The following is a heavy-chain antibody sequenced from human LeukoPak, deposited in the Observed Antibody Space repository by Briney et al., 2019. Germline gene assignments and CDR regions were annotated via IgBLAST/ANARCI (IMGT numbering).Heavy chain of an antibody. CDR3: ARLTYYYDSSGYFAFDY. Sequence: ASVKVSCKASGGTFISYAISWVRQAPGQGLEWMGGIIPIFGTANYAQKFQGRVTITADESTSTAYMELSSLRSEDTAVYYCARLTYYYDSSGYFAFDYWGQGTLVTVPS. CDR1: GGTFISYA. CDR2: IIPIFGTA. J-gene: IGHJ4*02. D-gene: IGHD3-22*01. V-gene: IGHV1-69*13.